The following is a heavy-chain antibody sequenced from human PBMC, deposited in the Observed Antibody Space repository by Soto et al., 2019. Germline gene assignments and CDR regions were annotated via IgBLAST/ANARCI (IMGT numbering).Heavy chain of an antibody. D-gene: IGHD6-19*01. CDR3: ARRAVAGTSWFDP. CDR1: GGSSSTSTW. V-gene: IGHV4-4*02. Sequence: SENPGLNCAVSGGSSSTSTWWNWVRQPPGKGLEWIGEIYYSGRTNFNPSLKSRVTISIDKSKNQVSLRLSSVTAADTAVYYCARRAVAGTSWFDPWGQG. J-gene: IGHJ5*02. CDR2: IYYSGRT.